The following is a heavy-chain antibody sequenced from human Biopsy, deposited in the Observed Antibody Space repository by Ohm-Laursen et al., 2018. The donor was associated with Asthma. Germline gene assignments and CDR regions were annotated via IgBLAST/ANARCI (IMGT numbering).Heavy chain of an antibody. CDR2: LVPVLGTP. Sequence: ASVKVSCKASGDSFSNYAISWVRQAPGQGLEWMGGLVPVLGTPDHAQMFEGRVTITADESTSTAYMELSSLSSEDTAVYYCARGYSGSDRIVYYYSGLEVWGQGTTVTASS. CDR3: ARGYSGSDRIVYYYSGLEV. D-gene: IGHD5-12*01. CDR1: GDSFSNYA. J-gene: IGHJ6*02. V-gene: IGHV1-69*13.